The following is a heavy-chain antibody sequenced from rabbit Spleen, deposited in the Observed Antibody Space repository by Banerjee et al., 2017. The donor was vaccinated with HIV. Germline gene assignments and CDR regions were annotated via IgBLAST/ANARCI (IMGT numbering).Heavy chain of an antibody. CDR3: VRDRANIGGDYGPYYFDV. CDR2: IEPIFGHT. J-gene: IGHJ4*01. CDR1: GFDFSHYG. D-gene: IGHD2-1*01. Sequence: QEQLVESGGGLVQPGGSLKLFCKASGFDFSHYGVSWVRQAPGKGLEWIGYIEPIFGHTYYANWVNGRFTISSHNAQNTLYLQLSSLTAADTATYFCVRDRANIGGDYGPYYFDVWGQGTLVTFS. V-gene: IGHV1S47*01.